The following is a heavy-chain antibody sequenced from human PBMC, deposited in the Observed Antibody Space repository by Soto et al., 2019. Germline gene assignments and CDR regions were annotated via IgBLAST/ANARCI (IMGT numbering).Heavy chain of an antibody. CDR1: GYTFTSYG. Sequence: ASVKVSCKASGYTFTSYGISWVRQAPGQGLEWMGWISAYNGNTNYAQKLQGRVTMTTDTSTSTAYMELRSLRSDDTAVYYCASRTAAAGNYYYSGMDVWAQGPRFTFSS. V-gene: IGHV1-18*01. CDR3: ASRTAAAGNYYYSGMDV. CDR2: ISAYNGNT. D-gene: IGHD6-13*01. J-gene: IGHJ6*02.